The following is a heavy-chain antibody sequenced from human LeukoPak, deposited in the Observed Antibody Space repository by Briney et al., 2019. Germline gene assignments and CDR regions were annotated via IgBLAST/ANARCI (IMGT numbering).Heavy chain of an antibody. D-gene: IGHD4-23*01. Sequence: SETLSLTCAVYGGSFSGYYWSWIRQPPGKGLEWVAEINDSGSTNYNPSLQSRVTISVDTSKDQSSLKLSSVSAADTAVYYCTRADYGGNPDAFDIWSQGTMITVSS. CDR3: TRADYGGNPDAFDI. CDR2: INDSGST. CDR1: GGSFSGYY. V-gene: IGHV4-34*01. J-gene: IGHJ3*02.